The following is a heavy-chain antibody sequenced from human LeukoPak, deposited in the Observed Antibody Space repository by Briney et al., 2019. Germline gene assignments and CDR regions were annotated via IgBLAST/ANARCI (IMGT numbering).Heavy chain of an antibody. Sequence: GGSLRLSCAASEFTFNRYWMSWVRQAPGKGLQWVANIKQDGGEAHYVDSVKGRFTISRDNAKNSLSLQMNSLNVDDMGVYFCTRDALFGSGRTHLDFWSQGTLVSVSS. J-gene: IGHJ4*02. D-gene: IGHD3-10*01. CDR1: EFTFNRYW. CDR2: IKQDGGEA. V-gene: IGHV3-7*04. CDR3: TRDALFGSGRTHLDF.